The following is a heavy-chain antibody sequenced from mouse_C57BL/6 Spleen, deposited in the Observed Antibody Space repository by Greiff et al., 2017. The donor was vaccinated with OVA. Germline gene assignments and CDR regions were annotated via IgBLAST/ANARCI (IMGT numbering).Heavy chain of an antibody. V-gene: IGHV5-16*01. Sequence: EVQLEESEGGLVQPGSSMKLSCTASGFTFTDYYMAWVRQVPEKGLEWVANINSDGSSTYYLDSLKSSFIISRDNAKNILYLQMSSLKSEDTATYDCARGGYYGSSYFDYWGQGTTLTVSA. J-gene: IGHJ2*01. CDR3: ARGGYYGSSYFDY. CDR2: INSDGSST. CDR1: GFTFTDYY. D-gene: IGHD1-1*01.